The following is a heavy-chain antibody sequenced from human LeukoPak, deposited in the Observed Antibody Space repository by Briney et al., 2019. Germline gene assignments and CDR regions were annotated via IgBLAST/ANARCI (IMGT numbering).Heavy chain of an antibody. V-gene: IGHV3-23*01. J-gene: IGHJ6*03. CDR2: ISGSGGST. Sequence: GGSLRLSCAASGFTFSSYGMSWVRQAPGKGLEWVSAISGSGGSTYYADSVKGRFTISRDNSKNSLYLQMNSLRAEDTAVYYCAKLPPSTLRSYYMDVWGKGTTVTVSS. D-gene: IGHD2-2*01. CDR1: GFTFSSYG. CDR3: AKLPPSTLRSYYMDV.